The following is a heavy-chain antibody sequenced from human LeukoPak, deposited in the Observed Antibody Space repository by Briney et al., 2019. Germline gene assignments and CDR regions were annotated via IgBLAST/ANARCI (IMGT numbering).Heavy chain of an antibody. J-gene: IGHJ6*02. CDR2: IYHSGST. CDR3: ARAPGWYDSSGYPYYYYYYGMDV. D-gene: IGHD3-22*01. CDR1: GGSISSGGYS. V-gene: IGHV4-30-2*01. Sequence: WQTLTLTCAVSGGSISSGGYSWSCIRQPPGKGLEWIGYIYHSGSTYYNPSLKSRVTISVDRSKNQFSLKLSSVTAADTAVYYCARAPGWYDSSGYPYYYYYYGMDVWGQGTTVTVSS.